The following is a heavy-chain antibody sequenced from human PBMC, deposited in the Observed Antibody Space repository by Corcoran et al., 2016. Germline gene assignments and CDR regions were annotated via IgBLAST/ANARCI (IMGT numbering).Heavy chain of an antibody. J-gene: IGHJ4*02. D-gene: IGHD6-6*01. CDR1: GFTFSNYL. CDR2: INQDGSAT. CDR3: TREEGFVIKYRFDY. V-gene: IGHV3-7*01. Sequence: EVHLVESGGGLVQPGGSLRLSCAASGFTFSNYLMSWVRQAPGKGLEWLANINQDGSATYYVDSVKGRFTISRDNAQNLLYLQMISLRAEDTAVYYWTREEGFVIKYRFDYWGQGTLVTVSS.